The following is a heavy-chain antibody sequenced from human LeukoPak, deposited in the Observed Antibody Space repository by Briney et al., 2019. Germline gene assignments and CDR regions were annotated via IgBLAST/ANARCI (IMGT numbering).Heavy chain of an antibody. CDR1: GDSISNYK. CDR2: INYSGST. CDR3: ARGYSWGIAVAGYYFDY. J-gene: IGHJ4*02. V-gene: IGHV4-59*01. D-gene: IGHD6-19*01. Sequence: SETLSLTCTVSGDSISNYKWSWIRQPPGKRLEWIGYINYSGSTSYNPSLKSRVTISIDTSKNQFSLKLSSVTAADTAVYYCARGYSWGIAVAGYYFDYWGQGTLVTVSS.